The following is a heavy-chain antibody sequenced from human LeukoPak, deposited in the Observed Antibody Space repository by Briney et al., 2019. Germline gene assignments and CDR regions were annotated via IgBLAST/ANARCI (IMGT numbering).Heavy chain of an antibody. CDR1: GFIFSTHA. Sequence: GGSLRLSCVASGFIFSTHAMSWVRLAPGRGLEWVSTISDSGGSTYYTESVKGRFTISRDNSMSTLSLQMKSLRVEDTALYYCARGYCSGGSCTWGLFDSWGQRTLVTVSS. V-gene: IGHV3-23*01. D-gene: IGHD2-15*01. CDR3: ARGYCSGGSCTWGLFDS. J-gene: IGHJ4*02. CDR2: ISDSGGST.